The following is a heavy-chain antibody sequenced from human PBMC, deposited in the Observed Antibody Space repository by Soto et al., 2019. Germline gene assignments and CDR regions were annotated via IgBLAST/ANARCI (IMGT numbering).Heavy chain of an antibody. CDR1: GFMFSASW. D-gene: IGHD4-17*01. Sequence: PGGSLRLSCAASGFMFSASWMSWVRQAPGEGLEWVANINKDGSEKRYVDSVRGRFTTSRDNAKNLLYLEMNSLRDEDTAVYFFASPGSVTSAWDHWGQGSLVTVSS. J-gene: IGHJ4*02. CDR3: ASPGSVTSAWDH. CDR2: INKDGSEK. V-gene: IGHV3-7*01.